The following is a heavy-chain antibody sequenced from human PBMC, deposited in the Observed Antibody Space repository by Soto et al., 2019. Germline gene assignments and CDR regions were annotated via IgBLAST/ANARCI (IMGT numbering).Heavy chain of an antibody. CDR1: GFTFSSYA. J-gene: IGHJ4*02. CDR3: ARDGRRY. D-gene: IGHD6-25*01. Sequence: PGGSLRLSCAASGFTFSSYAMHWVRQAPGKGLEWVAVISYDGSNKYYADSVKGRFTISRDNSKNTLYLQMNSLRAEDTAVYYCARDGRRYWGQGTLVTVSS. CDR2: ISYDGSNK. V-gene: IGHV3-30-3*01.